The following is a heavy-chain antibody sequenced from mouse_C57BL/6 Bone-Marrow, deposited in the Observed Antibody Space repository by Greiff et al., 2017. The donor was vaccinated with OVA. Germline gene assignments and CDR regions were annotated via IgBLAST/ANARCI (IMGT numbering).Heavy chain of an antibody. Sequence: QVQLQQPGAELVKPGASVKLSCKASGYTFTSYWMQWVKQRPGQGLEWIGEIDPSDSYTNYNQKFKGKATLTVDTSSSTAYMQLSSLTSEDSAVYYCAFITTVVATRYFDYWGQGTTLTVSS. D-gene: IGHD1-1*01. CDR1: GYTFTSYW. CDR3: AFITTVVATRYFDY. J-gene: IGHJ2*01. V-gene: IGHV1-50*01. CDR2: IDPSDSYT.